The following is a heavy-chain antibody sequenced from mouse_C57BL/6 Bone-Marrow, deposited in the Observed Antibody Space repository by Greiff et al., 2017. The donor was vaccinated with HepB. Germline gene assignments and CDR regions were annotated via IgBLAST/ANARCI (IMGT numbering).Heavy chain of an antibody. CDR3: ARSGYYGSSSYWYFDV. Sequence: QVQLQQPGAELVKPGASVKLSCKASGYTFTSYWMHWVKQRPGRGLEWIGRIDPSSGGTKYNEKFKSKATLTVDKPSSTAYMQLSSLTSEDSAVYYCARSGYYGSSSYWYFDVWGTGTTVTVSS. CDR1: GYTFTSYW. CDR2: IDPSSGGT. J-gene: IGHJ1*03. D-gene: IGHD1-1*01. V-gene: IGHV1-72*01.